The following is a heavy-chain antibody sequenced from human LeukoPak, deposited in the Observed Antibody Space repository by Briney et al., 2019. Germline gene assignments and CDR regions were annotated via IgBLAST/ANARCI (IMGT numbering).Heavy chain of an antibody. J-gene: IGHJ6*02. V-gene: IGHV3-74*01. D-gene: IGHD2-8*01. Sequence: GGSLRLSCAASGFTFSFNSMHWVRQSPGKGLVWVSRIKRDGSGTTYADSVKGRVTITRDNAKSTLYLQMNSLRAEDTAVYYCARSNGFGMDVWGQGTTVTVS. CDR2: IKRDGSGT. CDR1: GFTFSFNS. CDR3: ARSNGFGMDV.